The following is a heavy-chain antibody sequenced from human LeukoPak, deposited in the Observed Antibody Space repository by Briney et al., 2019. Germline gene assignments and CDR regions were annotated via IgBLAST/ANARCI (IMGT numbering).Heavy chain of an antibody. CDR3: AREVLTGLKDLDY. J-gene: IGHJ4*02. Sequence: GASVKVSCKASGYTFTAYYIHWVRQAPGQGLEWMGWINPTSGGTDSVQSFQGRVTMTRDTSISTAYMELSRLRSDDTAVYYCAREVLTGLKDLDYWGQGTLVTVSS. V-gene: IGHV1-2*02. D-gene: IGHD3-9*01. CDR1: GYTFTAYY. CDR2: INPTSGGT.